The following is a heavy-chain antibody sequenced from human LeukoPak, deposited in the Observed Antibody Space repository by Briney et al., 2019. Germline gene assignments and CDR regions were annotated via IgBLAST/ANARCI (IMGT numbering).Heavy chain of an antibody. V-gene: IGHV4-61*02. D-gene: IGHD6-13*01. CDR3: ARGSRDFINSAAAGMIDY. J-gene: IGHJ4*02. CDR1: GGSISSGSYY. Sequence: PSETLSLTCTVSGGSISSGSYYWSWIRQPAGKGLEWIGRIYTSGSTNYNPSLKSRVTISVDTSKNQFSLKLSSVTAADTAVYYCARGSRDFINSAAAGMIDYWGQGTLVTVSS. CDR2: IYTSGST.